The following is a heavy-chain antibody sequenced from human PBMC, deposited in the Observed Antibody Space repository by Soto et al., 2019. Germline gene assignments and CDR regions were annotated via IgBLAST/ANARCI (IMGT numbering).Heavy chain of an antibody. V-gene: IGHV3-7*04. Sequence: QLVESGGGLVQPGGSLRLSCAASGFTFSSYWMSWVRQAPGKGLEWVVNIKPDGSQKWYVDSVKGRFTISRDNAKKSLYLQMNSLRAEDTAVYYCARGDYYDSSGPFSDAFDIWGQGTMVTVSS. CDR1: GFTFSSYW. D-gene: IGHD3-22*01. J-gene: IGHJ3*02. CDR2: IKPDGSQK. CDR3: ARGDYYDSSGPFSDAFDI.